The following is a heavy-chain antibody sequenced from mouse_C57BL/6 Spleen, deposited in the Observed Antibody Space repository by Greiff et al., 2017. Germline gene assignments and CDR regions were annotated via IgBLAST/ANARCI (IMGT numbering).Heavy chain of an antibody. CDR2: IGTGGGST. CDR3: ARGLLRYPGYARDY. J-gene: IGHJ4*01. CDR1: GFTFSDYY. Sequence: EVKLVESGGGFVQPGGSLTLSCAASGFTFSDYYMHWVRQTPEQGLEWVACIGTGGGSTYYPETVKGRFTISIDNAKNTLYLQMSRPKSEDTAMYYCARGLLRYPGYARDYWGQGTSVTVSS. D-gene: IGHD1-1*01. V-gene: IGHV5-12*01.